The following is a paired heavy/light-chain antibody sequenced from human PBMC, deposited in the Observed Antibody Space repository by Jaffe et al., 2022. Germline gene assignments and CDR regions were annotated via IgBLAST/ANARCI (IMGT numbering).Light chain of an antibody. CDR2: WAS. J-gene: IGKJ1*01. CDR1: QNVFTSSNNKNY. Sequence: DIVMTQSPDSLAVSLGERATIKCKSSQNVFTSSNNKNYLAWYQHKPGQPPKLLISWASTRESGVPDRFSGSGSGTDFTLTISSLQTEDVAVYYCQQYYSVPLTFGQGTKVEI. V-gene: IGKV4-1*01. CDR3: QQYYSVPLT.
Heavy chain of an antibody. V-gene: IGHV3-9*01. CDR1: GFTFDDYA. CDR2: IDWKSGLI. D-gene: IGHD6-19*01. Sequence: EVQLVESGGDLVQPGRSLRLSCAASGFTFDDYAMHWVRQAPGKGLEWVSGIDWKSGLIAYADSVKGRFSISRDNAKNSLYLQMNSLRVEDTALYYCVKGHSSGCCSDWLDFWGQGTLVTVSS. J-gene: IGHJ5*01. CDR3: VKGHSSGCCSDWLDF.